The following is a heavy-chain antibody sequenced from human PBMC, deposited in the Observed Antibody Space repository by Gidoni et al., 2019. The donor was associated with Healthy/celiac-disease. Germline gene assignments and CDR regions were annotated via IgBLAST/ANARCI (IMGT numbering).Heavy chain of an antibody. V-gene: IGHV1-69*01. J-gene: IGHJ6*03. CDR2: ILPIFGTA. Sequence: PGQGLEWMGGILPIFGTANYAQKFQGRVTITADESTSTAYMELSSLRSEDTAVYYCARARLNYYYYMDVWGKGTTVTVSS. CDR3: ARARLNYYYYMDV.